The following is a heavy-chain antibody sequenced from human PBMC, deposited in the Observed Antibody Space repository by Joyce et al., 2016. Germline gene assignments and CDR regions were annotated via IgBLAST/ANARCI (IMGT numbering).Heavy chain of an antibody. CDR1: GYILTKLS. J-gene: IGHJ5*01. CDR2: FNAEDGET. D-gene: IGHD3-10*01. V-gene: IGHV1-24*01. CDR3: ATEYFDSGSYFDC. Sequence: QVQLVQSGTEVQKPGASVKVSCKVSGYILTKLSMHWVRQATGKGLEWLGGFNAEDGETTYAQECQGRVSMAEDTSTDTAYMELSSLTSEDTAVYYCATEYFDSGSYFDCWGQGTLVTVSS.